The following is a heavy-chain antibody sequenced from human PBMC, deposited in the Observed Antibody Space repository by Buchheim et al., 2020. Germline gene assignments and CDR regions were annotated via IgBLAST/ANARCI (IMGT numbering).Heavy chain of an antibody. CDR3: TKRMATIPSHFDY. J-gene: IGHJ4*02. CDR1: RFTFRNYD. V-gene: IGHV3-23*01. CDR2: ISDSGDST. Sequence: EVQLLESGGGLVQPGGSLTLSCAGSRFTFRNYDMTWVRQAPGKGLQWVSTISDSGDSTYYADSVQGRVTISRDNSKKPLHLQMNSLRAEDTAVYYCTKRMATIPSHFDYWGQGTL. D-gene: IGHD5-24*01.